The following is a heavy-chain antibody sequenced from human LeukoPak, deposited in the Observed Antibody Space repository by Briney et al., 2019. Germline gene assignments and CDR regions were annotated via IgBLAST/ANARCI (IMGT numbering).Heavy chain of an antibody. V-gene: IGHV3-48*03. CDR2: ISTTGSTI. CDR3: ARGDDYGDNSFDY. CDR1: GLTFSGSE. J-gene: IGHJ4*02. Sequence: GGSLRLSCAASGLTFSGSEMNWVRQAPGKGLEWVSYISTTGSTIYYADSVKGRFTISRDNAKNSLYLQMSSLRAEDTAVYYCARGDDYGDNSFDYWGQGTLVTVTS. D-gene: IGHD4-17*01.